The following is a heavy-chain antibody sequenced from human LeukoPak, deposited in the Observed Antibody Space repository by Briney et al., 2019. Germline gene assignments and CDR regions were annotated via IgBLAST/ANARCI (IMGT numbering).Heavy chain of an antibody. D-gene: IGHD6-19*01. CDR1: GFTVSSKY. CDR3: AKVGAVAAVDY. V-gene: IGHV3-66*01. CDR2: IYTGDTT. Sequence: PGGSLRLSCVASGFTVSSKYMSWVRQAPGKGLEWVAVIYTGDTTYYADSVKGRFTISRDNSKNTLYLQMDGLKVEDTAVYYCAKVGAVAAVDYWGQETLVTVSS. J-gene: IGHJ4*02.